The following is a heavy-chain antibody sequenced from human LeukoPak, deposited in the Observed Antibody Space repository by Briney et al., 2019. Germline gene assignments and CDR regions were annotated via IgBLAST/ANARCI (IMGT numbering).Heavy chain of an antibody. D-gene: IGHD3-16*02. CDR2: IKYDGSEE. Sequence: PPGGSLTLSCAASGLSFSGQWMNWVRQAPGQGLEWVANIKYDGSEEYYADSVKGRLNISRDKDKHSLSLQMNYVRAGDTAIYYCAYPTLLTYWGQGTLVSVPS. J-gene: IGHJ4*02. CDR1: GLSFSGQW. V-gene: IGHV3-7*01. CDR3: AYPTLLTY.